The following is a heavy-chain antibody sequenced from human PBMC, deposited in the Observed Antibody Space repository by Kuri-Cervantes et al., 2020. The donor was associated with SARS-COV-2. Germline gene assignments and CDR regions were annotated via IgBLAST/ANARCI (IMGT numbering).Heavy chain of an antibody. CDR1: GFTFSSYA. D-gene: IGHD1-14*01. CDR3: AKGGNRDNWFDP. V-gene: IGHV3-23*01. J-gene: IGHJ5*02. CDR2: ISGSGGST. Sequence: GGSLRLSCAASGFTFSSYAMSWVRQAPGKGLEWVSAISGSGGSTYYADSVKGRYTISRDNSKNTLYLQMNSLRAEDTAVYYCAKGGNRDNWFDPWGQGTLVTVSS.